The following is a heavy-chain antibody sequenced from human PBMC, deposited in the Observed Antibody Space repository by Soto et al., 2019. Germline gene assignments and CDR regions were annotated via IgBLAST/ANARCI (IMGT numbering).Heavy chain of an antibody. CDR3: AKTGPYDILTYWYFDL. J-gene: IGHJ2*01. D-gene: IGHD3-9*01. V-gene: IGHV4-39*01. CDR1: GDSISSSSYY. CDR2: IYYSETT. Sequence: QLQLQESGPGLVKPSETLSLTCIVSGDSISSSSYYLVWIRQPPGKGLEWIGSIYYSETTYYNPSLESRVTISIDTSKHQFSLKVSSLTAADTAVYYCAKTGPYDILTYWYFDLWGRGTLVTVSS.